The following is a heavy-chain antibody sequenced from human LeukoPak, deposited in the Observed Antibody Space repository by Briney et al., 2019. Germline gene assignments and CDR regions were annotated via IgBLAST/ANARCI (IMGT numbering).Heavy chain of an antibody. CDR3: ARDRNNMYYFDY. Sequence: GGSLRLSCAASGFTFSSYSMNWVRKAPGKGLEWVSSIGSSSSYIYYADSVKGRFTISRDNAKNSLYLQMNSLRAEDTAVYYCARDRNNMYYFDYWGQGTLVTVSS. CDR2: IGSSSSYI. V-gene: IGHV3-21*01. J-gene: IGHJ4*02. D-gene: IGHD1/OR15-1a*01. CDR1: GFTFSSYS.